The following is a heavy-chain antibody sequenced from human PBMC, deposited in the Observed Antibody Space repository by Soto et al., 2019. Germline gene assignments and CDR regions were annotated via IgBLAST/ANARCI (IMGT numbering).Heavy chain of an antibody. J-gene: IGHJ5*02. D-gene: IGHD2-2*01. Sequence: PSETLSLTCTVSGGSISSYYWSWIRQPPGKGLEWIGYIYYSGSTNYNLSLKSRVTISVDTSKNQFSLKLSSVTAADTAVYYCARRYCSSTSCHNWFDPWGQGTLVTVSS. V-gene: IGHV4-59*08. CDR2: IYYSGST. CDR3: ARRYCSSTSCHNWFDP. CDR1: GGSISSYY.